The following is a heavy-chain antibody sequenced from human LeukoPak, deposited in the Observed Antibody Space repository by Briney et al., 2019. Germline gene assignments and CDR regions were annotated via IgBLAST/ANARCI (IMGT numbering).Heavy chain of an antibody. J-gene: IGHJ4*02. CDR2: IYYNGGT. D-gene: IGHD1-7*01. CDR1: GGSISSSSYY. Sequence: KPSETLSLTCTVSGGSISSSSYYWGWIRQPPGKGLEWIGSIYYNGGTYYNPPLKSRITISVDTSENHFSLKLSSVTAADTAVYYCARQGVNYYFDYWGQGTLVTVSS. CDR3: ARQGVNYYFDY. V-gene: IGHV4-39*01.